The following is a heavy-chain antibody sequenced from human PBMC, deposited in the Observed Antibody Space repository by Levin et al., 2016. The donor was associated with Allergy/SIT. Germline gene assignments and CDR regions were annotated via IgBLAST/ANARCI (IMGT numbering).Heavy chain of an antibody. Sequence: VRQMPGKGLEWMGIIYPGDSDTRYSPSFQGQVTISADKSISTAYLQWSSLKASDTAMYYCARTVVTTYYYYYYGMDVWGQGTTVTVSS. J-gene: IGHJ6*02. CDR3: ARTVVTTYYYYYYGMDV. CDR2: IYPGDSDT. D-gene: IGHD4-23*01. V-gene: IGHV5-51*01.